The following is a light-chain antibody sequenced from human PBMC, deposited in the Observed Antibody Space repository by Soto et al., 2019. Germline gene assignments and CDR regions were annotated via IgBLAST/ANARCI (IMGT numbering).Light chain of an antibody. CDR2: DVS. V-gene: IGLV2-11*01. CDR1: ISDVGAYKY. CDR3: CSYAGTSTFV. J-gene: IGLJ1*01. Sequence: QSVLTQPRSVSGSPGQSVTISCTGTISDVGAYKYVSWYQQHPGKAPKMMISDVSRRPSGVPDRFSGSKSGNTASLTISGLQAEDEADYYCCSYAGTSTFVFGTGTKSPS.